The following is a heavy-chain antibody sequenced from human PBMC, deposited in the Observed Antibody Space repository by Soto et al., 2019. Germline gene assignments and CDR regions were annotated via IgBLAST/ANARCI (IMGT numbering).Heavy chain of an antibody. V-gene: IGHV4-59*01. CDR3: AREGYSSGYYYYYGMDV. CDR1: DGSISSSY. Sequence: SETLSLTCTVSDGSISSSYWSWIRQPPGKGLEWIGYIYYSGSTNYNPSLKSRVTISVDTSKNQFSLKLSSVTAADTAVYYCAREGYSSGYYYYYGMDVWGQGTTVT. CDR2: IYYSGST. D-gene: IGHD3-22*01. J-gene: IGHJ6*02.